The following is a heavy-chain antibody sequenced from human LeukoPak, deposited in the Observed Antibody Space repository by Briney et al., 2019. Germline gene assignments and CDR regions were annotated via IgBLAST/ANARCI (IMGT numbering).Heavy chain of an antibody. Sequence: RPSETLSLACTVSGDSMTNYYWSWIRQPPGKGLEWIGYISYSGSTNYNPSLKSRVTISIDTSKNQFSLKLSSVTAADTAVYYCARGYCSGGSCYYYGMDVWGQGTTVTVSS. CDR3: ARGYCSGGSCYYYGMDV. CDR1: GDSMTNYY. J-gene: IGHJ6*02. CDR2: ISYSGST. V-gene: IGHV4-59*12. D-gene: IGHD2-15*01.